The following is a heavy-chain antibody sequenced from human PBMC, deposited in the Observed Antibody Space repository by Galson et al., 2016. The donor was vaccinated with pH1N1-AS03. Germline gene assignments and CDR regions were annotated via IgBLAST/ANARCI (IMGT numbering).Heavy chain of an antibody. CDR3: VRAEPYYYDRRKYFAFLL. J-gene: IGHJ3*01. V-gene: IGHV3-11*04. Sequence: LSLTCAVYGGSISDYYWTWIRQAPGKGLEWVAYISSSGDTTYYADSVKGRFTISRDSVKDSLYLQMASLRVEDTALYYCVRAEPYYYDRRKYFAFLLWGQGTTVIVSS. CDR2: ISSSGDTT. CDR1: GGSISDYY. D-gene: IGHD3-22*01.